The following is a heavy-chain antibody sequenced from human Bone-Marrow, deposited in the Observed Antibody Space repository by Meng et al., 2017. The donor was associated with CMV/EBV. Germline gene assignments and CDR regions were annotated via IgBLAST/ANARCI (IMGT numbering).Heavy chain of an antibody. CDR1: GFTFSSSW. CDR2: IKTDGSEK. CDR3: AKASQHDYRCFDY. D-gene: IGHD4-11*01. J-gene: IGHJ4*02. V-gene: IGHV3-7*01. Sequence: GESLKISCAASGFTFSSSWMTWIRQAPGKGLEWVAEIKTDGSEKYHVDSVKGRMSISRDNAKNLLYLQMNSLRAEDTAVYYCAKASQHDYRCFDYWGQGTLVTVSS.